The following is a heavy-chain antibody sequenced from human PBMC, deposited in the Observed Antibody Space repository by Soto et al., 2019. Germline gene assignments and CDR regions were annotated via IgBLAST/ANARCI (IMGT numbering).Heavy chain of an antibody. Sequence: PSETLSLTCAVSGGSISSGGYSWIWIRQPPGKGLEWIGYIYHSGSTYYSPSLKSRVTISVDRSKNQFSLKLSSVTAADTDVYYCASRPSGSGFDPWGQGTLVTVS. CDR3: ASRPSGSGFDP. CDR1: GGSISSGGYS. J-gene: IGHJ5*02. D-gene: IGHD1-26*01. CDR2: IYHSGST. V-gene: IGHV4-30-2*01.